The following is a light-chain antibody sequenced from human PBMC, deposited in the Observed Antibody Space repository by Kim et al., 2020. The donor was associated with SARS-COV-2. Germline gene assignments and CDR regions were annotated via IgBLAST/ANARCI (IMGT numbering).Light chain of an antibody. J-gene: IGKJ4*01. V-gene: IGKV3-11*01. CDR2: DAS. Sequence: EIVLTQSPATLSLSPGERATLSCRASQSLSTYLAWYQQRPGQASKLLIYDASRRASGIPARFSGSGSGTDFTLTISSLEPEDFAVYYCQQRSTWVTFGGGTKVDIK. CDR1: QSLSTY. CDR3: QQRSTWVT.